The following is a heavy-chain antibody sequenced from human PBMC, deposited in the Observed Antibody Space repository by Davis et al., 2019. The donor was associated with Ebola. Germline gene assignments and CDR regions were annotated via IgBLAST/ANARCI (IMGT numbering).Heavy chain of an antibody. CDR3: ARDSPSVGFGMDV. CDR1: GFTSRSYV. CDR2: ISCSGSTI. J-gene: IGHJ6*02. V-gene: IGHV3-48*03. D-gene: IGHD4-23*01. Sequence: GGSLRLSCAASGFTSRSYVMTRVPPAPGKGLERVSYISCSGSTIYYADPLKGRFTISRDNAKNSLYLQMNSLRAEDTAVYYWARDSPSVGFGMDVWGQGTTITVSS.